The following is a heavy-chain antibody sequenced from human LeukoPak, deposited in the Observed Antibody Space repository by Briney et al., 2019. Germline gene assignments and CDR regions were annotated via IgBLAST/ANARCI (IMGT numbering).Heavy chain of an antibody. Sequence: PGGSLRLSCAASGFTFNDYYMSWIRQAPGKGLEWVSYISDSGSTIYYADSVKGRFTISRDNAKNALYLQMNSLRAEDTAVYYCASQYCGSTSCYVHYWGQGTLVTVSS. J-gene: IGHJ4*02. CDR2: ISDSGSTI. CDR3: ASQYCGSTSCYVHY. V-gene: IGHV3-11*04. CDR1: GFTFNDYY. D-gene: IGHD2-2*01.